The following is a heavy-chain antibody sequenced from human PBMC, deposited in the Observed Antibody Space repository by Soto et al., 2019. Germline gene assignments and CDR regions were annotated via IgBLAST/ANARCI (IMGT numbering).Heavy chain of an antibody. CDR3: ARQTLGYGYPFSSFFDS. D-gene: IGHD5-12*01. V-gene: IGHV3-72*01. Sequence: EVQMVESGGGLVQPGGTLRLSCVVSGFIFSDHYMDWVRQAPGKGLEWVGRSRNKASSYTTDYAASVKGRFTISRDDSTKSLNLQMTSLKTEATAVYYCARQTLGYGYPFSSFFDSWGRGSLVTVSS. CDR1: GFIFSDHY. J-gene: IGHJ4*02. CDR2: SRNKASSYTT.